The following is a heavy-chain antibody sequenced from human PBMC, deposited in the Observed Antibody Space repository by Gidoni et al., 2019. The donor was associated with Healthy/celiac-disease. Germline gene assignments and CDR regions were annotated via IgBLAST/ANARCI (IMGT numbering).Heavy chain of an antibody. CDR3: ARQGWQQLDFDY. J-gene: IGHJ4*02. CDR2: IKQDGSEK. Sequence: EVQLVESGGGLVQPGGSLRLSCSASGFTCSSYWMSWVRQAPGKGLEWVANIKQDGSEKYYVDSVKGRFTISRDNAKNSLYLQMNSLRAEDTAVYYCARQGWQQLDFDYWGQGTLVTVSS. CDR1: GFTCSSYW. D-gene: IGHD6-13*01. V-gene: IGHV3-7*01.